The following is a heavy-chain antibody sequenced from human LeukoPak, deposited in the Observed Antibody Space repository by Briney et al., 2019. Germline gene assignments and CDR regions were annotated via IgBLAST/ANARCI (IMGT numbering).Heavy chain of an antibody. D-gene: IGHD3-22*01. CDR3: ARAGLIVGGPGDY. V-gene: IGHV3-30-3*01. Sequence: GGSLRLSCAASGFTFSSYAMHWVRQAPGKGLEWVAVISYDGSNKYYADSVKGRFTISRDNSKNTLYLQMNSLRAEDTAVYYCARAGLIVGGPGDYWGQGTLVTVSS. J-gene: IGHJ4*02. CDR2: ISYDGSNK. CDR1: GFTFSSYA.